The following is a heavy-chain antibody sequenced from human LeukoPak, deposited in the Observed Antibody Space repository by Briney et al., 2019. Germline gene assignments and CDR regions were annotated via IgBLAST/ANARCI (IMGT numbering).Heavy chain of an antibody. CDR1: GGSISSTNW. Sequence: SETLSLTCAVSGGSISSTNWWSWVRQPPGKGLEWIGEIYHSGYSNYNASLGSRVTISVDTSKNLFSLKLTSVTAADTAVYYCARAYGSGSYLYLDYWGQGTLVTVSS. D-gene: IGHD3-10*01. J-gene: IGHJ4*02. CDR2: IYHSGYS. CDR3: ARAYGSGSYLYLDY. V-gene: IGHV4-4*02.